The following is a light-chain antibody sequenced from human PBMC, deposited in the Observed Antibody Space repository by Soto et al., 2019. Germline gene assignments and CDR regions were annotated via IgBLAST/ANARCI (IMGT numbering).Light chain of an antibody. CDR2: EVS. CDR3: SSYVSYSTFVV. CDR1: SRDVGGYNY. J-gene: IGLJ2*01. V-gene: IGLV2-14*01. Sequence: QSALTLPASVSGSPGQSITISCTGTSRDVGGYNYVSWHQQHPGKAPKVIITEVSNRPSGVSNRFSGSKSGNTASLTISGLQAEDEADYYCSSYVSYSTFVVFGGGTKLTVL.